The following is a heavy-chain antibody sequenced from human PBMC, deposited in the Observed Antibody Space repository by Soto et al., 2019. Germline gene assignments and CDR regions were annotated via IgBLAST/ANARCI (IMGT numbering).Heavy chain of an antibody. CDR2: IYHSGST. D-gene: IGHD2-21*01. CDR1: GGSISNGYW. J-gene: IGHJ4*02. Sequence: QVQLQESGPRLVKPSGTLSLTCAVSGGSISNGYWWSWARQPPGKGLEWIGEIYHSGSTNYNPSLKSRVAISVDKSRNQFSLNLSSVTAADTAVYYCAREGDSPYSIGYWGQGELVTVSS. CDR3: AREGDSPYSIGY. V-gene: IGHV4-4*02.